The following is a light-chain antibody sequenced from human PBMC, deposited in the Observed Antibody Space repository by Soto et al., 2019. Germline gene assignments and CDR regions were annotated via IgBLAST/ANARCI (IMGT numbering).Light chain of an antibody. CDR1: QNIRSN. Sequence: EIVMTQSPATLSVSPGERATLSCRASQNIRSNLAWYQQTPGQAPRLLIHSASTRATGTPARFSGSGSGTEFTLTISSLQSEDFAVYYCQQYYSWPPLTFGGGTKVEI. J-gene: IGKJ4*01. CDR2: SAS. V-gene: IGKV3D-15*01. CDR3: QQYYSWPPLT.